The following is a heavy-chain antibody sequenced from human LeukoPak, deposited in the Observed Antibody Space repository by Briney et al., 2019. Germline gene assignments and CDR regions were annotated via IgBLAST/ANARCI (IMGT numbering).Heavy chain of an antibody. V-gene: IGHV3-23*01. CDR1: GFTFSTHA. J-gene: IGHJ4*02. CDR2: ISYGGDIT. D-gene: IGHD4-23*01. CDR3: AKELRSGGVVTNFDY. Sequence: PGASLRLSRAASGFTFSTHAMSWVRQAPGKGLEWVAAISYGGDITFYAPSVQGRFTISRDNSKDTLYVQMDSLRAEDTAIYYCAKELRSGGVVTNFDYWGQGTLVIVSP.